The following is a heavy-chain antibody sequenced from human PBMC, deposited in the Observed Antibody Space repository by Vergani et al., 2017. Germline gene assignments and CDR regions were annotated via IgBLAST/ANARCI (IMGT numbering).Heavy chain of an antibody. CDR3: ARTESFILRYFHWAL. V-gene: IGHV4-39*01. J-gene: IGHJ4*02. Sequence: QLHLQESGPGLVKPSETLSLTCTVSGGSITSSSYYWGWIRQPPGKGLEWIGNIYHSGGPYYNPSLKGRVTISVDTSKNQLSLEVTSVTAADTAIYFCARTESFILRYFHWALWGQGTLVTVSS. D-gene: IGHD3-9*01. CDR1: GGSITSSSYY. CDR2: IYHSGGP.